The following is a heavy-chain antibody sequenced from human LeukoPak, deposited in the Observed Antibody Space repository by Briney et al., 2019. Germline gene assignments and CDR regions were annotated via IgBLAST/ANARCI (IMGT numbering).Heavy chain of an antibody. J-gene: IGHJ4*02. V-gene: IGHV4-30-4*01. D-gene: IGHD4-17*01. CDR1: GGSISSDDYY. CDR2: IYYSRST. Sequence: PSETLSLTCTVSGGSISSDDYYWSWIRQPPGKGLEWIGYIYYSRSTYYNPSLKSRVTISVDTSKNQFSLKLSSVTAADTAVYYCARDRTGDYEFDYWGQGTLVTVSS. CDR3: ARDRTGDYEFDY.